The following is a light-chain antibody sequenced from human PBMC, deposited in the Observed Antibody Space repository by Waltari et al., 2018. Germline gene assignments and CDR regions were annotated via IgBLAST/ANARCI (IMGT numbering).Light chain of an antibody. CDR1: QSISNW. V-gene: IGKV1-5*03. CDR2: KAS. CDR3: QQYNYYWT. Sequence: DIQMTQSPSTLSASLGARVTIPCRASQSISNWLVWYQQKPGKAPKLLIYKASTLETGVPSRFSGSGSGTEFTLTISNLQPDDFATYYCQQYNYYWTFGQGTKVEI. J-gene: IGKJ1*01.